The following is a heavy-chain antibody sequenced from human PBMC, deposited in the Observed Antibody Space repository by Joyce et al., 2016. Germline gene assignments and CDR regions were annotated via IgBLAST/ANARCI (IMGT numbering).Heavy chain of an antibody. CDR3: EREQRFTVSGEGEIYYYYYMDV. Sequence: QVQLQESGPGLVKPSETLSLTCTVSGGSISSYYWSWIRKPPGKGLEWIGYIYYSGKTSYKPSLKNRVTISVDSSKNQCALRLNSVTAADTAVYYCEREQRFTVSGEGEIYYYYYMDVWGKGTTVTVSS. CDR1: GGSISSYY. CDR2: IYYSGKT. V-gene: IGHV4-59*01. D-gene: IGHD3-3*01. J-gene: IGHJ6*03.